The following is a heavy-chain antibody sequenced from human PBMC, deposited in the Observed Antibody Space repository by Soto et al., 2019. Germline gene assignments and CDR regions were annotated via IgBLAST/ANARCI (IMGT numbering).Heavy chain of an antibody. CDR2: INAGNGNT. CDR3: GRQIIDNNAFSSRYPGNMDV. J-gene: IGHJ6*03. D-gene: IGHD3-22*01. V-gene: IGHV1-3*01. Sequence: ASVKVSCKASGYTFTSYAMHWVRQAPGQRNEWMGWINAGNGNTKYSQKFQGRVTITRDTYASTAYMELSSLRAEATAVYYCGRQIIDNNAFSSRYPGNMDVWGEAT. CDR1: GYTFTSYA.